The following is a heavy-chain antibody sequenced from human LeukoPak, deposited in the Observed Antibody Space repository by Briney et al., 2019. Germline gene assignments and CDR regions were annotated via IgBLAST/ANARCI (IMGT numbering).Heavy chain of an antibody. D-gene: IGHD3-10*01. CDR3: ARDPYGTWYFDL. J-gene: IGHJ2*01. V-gene: IGHV1-46*01. CDR2: INPSGGST. CDR1: GYTFTSYF. Sequence: ASVKVSCKASGYTFTSYFMHWVRQAPGQGLDWMGIINPSGGSTSYAQKFQGRVTMTRDTSISTAYMELSRLRSDDTAVYYCARDPYGTWYFDLWGRGTLVTVSS.